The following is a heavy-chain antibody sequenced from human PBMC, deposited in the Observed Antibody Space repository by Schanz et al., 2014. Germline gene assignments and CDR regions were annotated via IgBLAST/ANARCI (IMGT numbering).Heavy chain of an antibody. D-gene: IGHD2-2*01. CDR2: IWYDGSNK. CDR3: AKEKGDCSSTSCSYCFDS. J-gene: IGHJ4*02. CDR1: GFTFSSYG. V-gene: IGHV3-33*06. Sequence: QVQLVESGGGVVQPGRSLRLSCAASGFTFSSYGMHWVRQAPGKGLEWVAVIWYDGSNKYYADSVKGRFTISRDNSKKTLYLQMNSLRAEDTDVYYCAKEKGDCSSTSCSYCFDSWGQGTLVTVSS.